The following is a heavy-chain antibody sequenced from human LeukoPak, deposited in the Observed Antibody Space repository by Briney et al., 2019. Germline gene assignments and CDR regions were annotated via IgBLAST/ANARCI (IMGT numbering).Heavy chain of an antibody. J-gene: IGHJ4*02. V-gene: IGHV1-18*01. CDR2: ISCYNGNT. Sequence: GASVKVSCKASGYTFTKYGITWVRQAPGQGLEWVGWISCYNGNTNYAQEFQGRVTMTTDTSTSTAYMELRSLRSDDTALYYCGSGIAATFELYSDYWGQGTLVTVSS. CDR1: GYTFTKYG. CDR3: GSGIAATFELYSDY. D-gene: IGHD2-15*01.